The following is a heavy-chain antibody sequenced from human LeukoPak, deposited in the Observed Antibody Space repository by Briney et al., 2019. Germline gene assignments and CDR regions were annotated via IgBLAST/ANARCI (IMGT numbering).Heavy chain of an antibody. J-gene: IGHJ4*02. CDR1: GYTFTGYY. D-gene: IGHD3-3*01. CDR2: INPNTGGT. Sequence: ASVTVSHKACGYTFTGYYVHCVRQAPPQGLDWMEWINPNTGGTKYAQNFQGRVTMTRDKSFSTPYMELSRLRSDDTAVYYCARDFAPVFGVVWPRTGGTQPFDCRRQGTLVSVSS. V-gene: IGHV1-2*02. CDR3: ARDFAPVFGVVWPRTGGTQPFDC.